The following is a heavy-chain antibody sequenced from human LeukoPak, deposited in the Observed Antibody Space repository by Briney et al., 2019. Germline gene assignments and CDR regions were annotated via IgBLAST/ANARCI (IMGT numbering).Heavy chain of an antibody. CDR1: GSIFISYW. Sequence: GASLEISCEAAGSIFISYWIGGGRELRGKGVEWMGSIYPGDGDTRYSPSFQGQVTISVDESINTAYLQWSSLKASDTAMYYCAKLGGYSQNWFDPWGQGTLVTVSS. D-gene: IGHD5-18*01. CDR2: IYPGDGDT. CDR3: AKLGGYSQNWFDP. J-gene: IGHJ5*02. V-gene: IGHV5-51*01.